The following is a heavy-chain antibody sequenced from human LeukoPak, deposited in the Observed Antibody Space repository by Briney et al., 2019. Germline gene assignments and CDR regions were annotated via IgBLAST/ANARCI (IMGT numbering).Heavy chain of an antibody. Sequence: GGSLRLSCAASGFTFSSYAMSWVRQPPGKGLEWVSAISGSGGSTYYADSVKGRFTVSRDNSKNTLYLQMNSLRAEDTAVYYCAKPSYDFWSGPPQPSFDYRGQGTMVTDSS. D-gene: IGHD3-3*01. V-gene: IGHV3-23*01. J-gene: IGHJ4*02. CDR3: AKPSYDFWSGPPQPSFDY. CDR2: ISGSGGST. CDR1: GFTFSSYA.